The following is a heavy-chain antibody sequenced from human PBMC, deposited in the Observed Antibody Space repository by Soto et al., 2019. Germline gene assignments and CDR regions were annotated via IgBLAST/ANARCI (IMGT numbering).Heavy chain of an antibody. CDR1: GYTFTGYY. Sequence: ASVKVSCKASGYTFTGYYMHWVRQAPGQGLEWMGWINPNSGGTNYAQKFQGRVTITADKSTSTAYMELSSLRSEDMAVYYCARSIVVVTALDYWGQGTLVTVSS. J-gene: IGHJ4*02. D-gene: IGHD2-21*02. V-gene: IGHV1-2*02. CDR3: ARSIVVVTALDY. CDR2: INPNSGGT.